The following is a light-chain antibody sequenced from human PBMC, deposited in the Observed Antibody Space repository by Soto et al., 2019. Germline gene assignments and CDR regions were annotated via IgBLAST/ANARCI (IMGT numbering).Light chain of an antibody. CDR3: LLSYSGARPVV. CDR1: TGPVTSGHY. V-gene: IGLV7-46*01. Sequence: QAVVTQEPSLTVSPGGTVTLTCGSSTGPVTSGHYPYWFQQKCGQAPRTLIYDSTNKHSWTPARFSGSLLGGKAALTLSGAQPEDEAEYYCLLSYSGARPVVFGGGTKLTVL. J-gene: IGLJ2*01. CDR2: DST.